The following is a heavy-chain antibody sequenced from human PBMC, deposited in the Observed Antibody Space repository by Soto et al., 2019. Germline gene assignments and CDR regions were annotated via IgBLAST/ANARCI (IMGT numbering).Heavy chain of an antibody. V-gene: IGHV1-69*01. J-gene: IGHJ6*02. CDR1: GGTFSSYA. CDR3: ARGVPAATTPYYYYYGMDV. Sequence: QVQLVQSGAEVKKPGSSVKVSCKASGGTFSSYAISWVRQAPGQGLEWMGGIIPIFGTANYAQKFQGRVTITADESTSTAYMELSSLRSEDTAVYYCARGVPAATTPYYYYYGMDVWGQGTTVTVSS. CDR2: IIPIFGTA. D-gene: IGHD2-2*01.